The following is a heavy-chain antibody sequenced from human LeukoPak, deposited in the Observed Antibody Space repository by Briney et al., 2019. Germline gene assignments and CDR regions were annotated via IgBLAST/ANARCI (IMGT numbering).Heavy chain of an antibody. D-gene: IGHD2-8*01. V-gene: IGHV4-31*03. CDR1: GGSLSRYGHY. Sequence: SQTLSLTCTVSGGSLSRYGHYWRWIRKYPGKGVVTIGSVSSSGTNRYNPSLKSRVTISVDTSQNQFSLNLRSRTAADTAVYYCAREMVRDAFDIWGQGTMVTVS. CDR2: VSSSGTN. CDR3: AREMVRDAFDI. J-gene: IGHJ3*02.